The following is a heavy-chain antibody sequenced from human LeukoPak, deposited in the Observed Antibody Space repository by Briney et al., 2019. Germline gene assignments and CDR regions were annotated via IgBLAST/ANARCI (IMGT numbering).Heavy chain of an antibody. D-gene: IGHD2-15*01. CDR1: GGSISSSSYY. CDR3: ARKAPDTCGGGSCGRGGFDP. J-gene: IGHJ5*02. Sequence: PSETLSLTCTVSGGSISSSSYYWGWIRQPPGKGLEWIGSIYYSGSTYYNPSLKSRVTISVDTSKNQFSLKLSSVTAADTAVYYCARKAPDTCGGGSCGRGGFDPWGQGTLVTVSS. V-gene: IGHV4-39*07. CDR2: IYYSGST.